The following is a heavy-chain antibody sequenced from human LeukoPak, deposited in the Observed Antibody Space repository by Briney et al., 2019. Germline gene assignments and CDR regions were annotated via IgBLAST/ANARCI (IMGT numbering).Heavy chain of an antibody. CDR1: GVTSSGYG. D-gene: IGHD5-24*01. Sequence: GGSLRLSCTESGVTSSGYGMQWGREAPGEGLEWVACIRYDENTKYYADSVKGRFTVSRDNSENTLFLQMNSLRAEDTAVYYCAKENTRDGYRHFHYWGQGTLVTVSS. CDR3: AKENTRDGYRHFHY. J-gene: IGHJ4*02. V-gene: IGHV3-30*02. CDR2: IRYDENTK.